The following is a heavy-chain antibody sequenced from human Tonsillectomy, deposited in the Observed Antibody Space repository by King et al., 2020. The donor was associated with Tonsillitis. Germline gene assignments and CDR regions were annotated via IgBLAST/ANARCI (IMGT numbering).Heavy chain of an antibody. CDR2: ISGSGGST. CDR3: AKDSHDRSDYYFPDACDI. Sequence: VQLVESGGGLVQPGGSLRLSCAASGFTFSNYAMSWVRQAPGKGLEWVSAISGSGGSTYYADSVKGRFTISRDNSKNPLYLQMNRLRAEETAVYYCAKDSHDRSDYYFPDACDIWGQGTMVTVSS. V-gene: IGHV3-23*04. CDR1: GFTFSNYA. D-gene: IGHD3-22*01. J-gene: IGHJ3*02.